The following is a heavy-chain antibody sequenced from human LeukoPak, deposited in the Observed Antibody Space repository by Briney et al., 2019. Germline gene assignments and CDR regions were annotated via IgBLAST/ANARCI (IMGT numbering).Heavy chain of an antibody. CDR2: ISGGGGST. CDR1: GFTFSSYA. Sequence: GGSLRLSCAVSGFTFSSYATSWVRQAPGKGLEWVSTISGGGGSTYYSDSVKGRFTISRDNSKNTLYLQMNSLRAEDTAIYYCAKENWGYNWKYDSSGSGINYWGQGTLVTFSS. CDR3: AKENWGYNWKYDSSGSGINY. D-gene: IGHD3-22*01. J-gene: IGHJ4*02. V-gene: IGHV3-23*01.